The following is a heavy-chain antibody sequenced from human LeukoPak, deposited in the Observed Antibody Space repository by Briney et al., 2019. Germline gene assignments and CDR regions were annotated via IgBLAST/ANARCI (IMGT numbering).Heavy chain of an antibody. CDR3: ARVYDSSGYYLPPFDY. V-gene: IGHV3-21*01. D-gene: IGHD3-22*01. CDR2: ISSSSSYI. Sequence: PGGSLRLSCAASGFTFSSYSMNWVRQAPGKGLEWVSSISSSSSYIYYADSVKGRFTISRDNAKNSLYLQMNSPRAEDTAVYYCARVYDSSGYYLPPFDYWGQGTLVTVSS. CDR1: GFTFSSYS. J-gene: IGHJ4*02.